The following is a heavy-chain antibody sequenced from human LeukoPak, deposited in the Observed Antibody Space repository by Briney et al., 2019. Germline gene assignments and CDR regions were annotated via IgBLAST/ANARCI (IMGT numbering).Heavy chain of an antibody. CDR2: IIPIFGTA. J-gene: IGHJ5*02. CDR3: AREADGGRFDP. CDR1: GYTFTSYA. Sequence: SVKVSCKASGYTFTSYAISWVRQAPGQGLEWMGGIIPIFGTANYAQKFQGRVTITADESTSTAYMELSSLRSEDTAVYYCAREADGGRFDPWGQGTLVTVSS. V-gene: IGHV1-69*13. D-gene: IGHD4-23*01.